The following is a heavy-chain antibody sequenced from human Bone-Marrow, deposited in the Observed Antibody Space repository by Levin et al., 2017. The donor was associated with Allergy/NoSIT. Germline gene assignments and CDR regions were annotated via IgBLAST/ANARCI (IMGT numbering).Heavy chain of an antibody. Sequence: GSLRLSCTVSGASISDYYWTWIRQPPGKTLEWIAYVYESGSTKYNPSLRSRVTISLDVSQRQFSLQVTSVTAADTAVYYCARFSGSSDDALDVWGRGTMVTVSS. J-gene: IGHJ3*01. CDR2: VYESGST. CDR1: GASISDYY. D-gene: IGHD6-19*01. V-gene: IGHV4-59*01. CDR3: ARFSGSSDDALDV.